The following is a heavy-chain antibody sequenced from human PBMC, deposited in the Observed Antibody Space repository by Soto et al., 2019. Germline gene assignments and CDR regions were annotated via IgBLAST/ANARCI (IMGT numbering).Heavy chain of an antibody. CDR1: GFTFSSYG. CDR2: ISYDGSNK. CDR3: AKSGAYGDSPLDPYYYYYGMDV. D-gene: IGHD4-17*01. Sequence: QPVGSLRLSCAASGFTFSSYGMHWVRQAPGKGLEWVAVISYDGSNKYYADSVKGRFTISRDNSKNTLYLQMNSLRAEDTAVYYCAKSGAYGDSPLDPYYYYYGMDVWGQGTTVTVSS. J-gene: IGHJ6*02. V-gene: IGHV3-30*18.